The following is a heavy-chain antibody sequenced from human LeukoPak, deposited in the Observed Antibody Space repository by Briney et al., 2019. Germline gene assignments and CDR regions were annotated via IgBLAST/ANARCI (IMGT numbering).Heavy chain of an antibody. D-gene: IGHD5-12*01. Sequence: GRSLRLSCAASGFTFSSYAMHWVRQAPGKGLEWVAVISYDGSNKYYADSVKGRFTISRDNSKNTLYLQMNSLRAEDTAVYYCARAPPPIVATEFDYWGQGTLVTVSS. J-gene: IGHJ4*02. CDR2: ISYDGSNK. CDR3: ARAPPPIVATEFDY. CDR1: GFTFSSYA. V-gene: IGHV3-30-3*01.